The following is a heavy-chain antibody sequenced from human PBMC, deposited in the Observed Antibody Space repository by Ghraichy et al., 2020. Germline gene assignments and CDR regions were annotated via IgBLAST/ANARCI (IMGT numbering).Heavy chain of an antibody. CDR3: ARDNGDYDYYYYGMDV. CDR1: GGSISSSSYY. D-gene: IGHD4-17*01. Sequence: SETLSLTCTVSGGSISSSSYYWGWIRQPPGKGLEWIGSIYYSGSTYYNPSLKSRVTISVDTSKNQFSLKLSSVTAADTAVYYCARDNGDYDYYYYGMDVWGQGTTVTVSS. CDR2: IYYSGST. J-gene: IGHJ6*02. V-gene: IGHV4-39*07.